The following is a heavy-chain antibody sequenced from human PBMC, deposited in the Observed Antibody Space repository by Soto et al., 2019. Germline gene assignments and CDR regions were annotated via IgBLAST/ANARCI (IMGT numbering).Heavy chain of an antibody. CDR3: ARGGGRGYCSGGSCYSGLS. D-gene: IGHD2-15*01. CDR1: GYTFTSYG. Sequence: ASVKVSCKASGYTFTSYGISWVRQAPGQGLEWMGWISAYNGNTNYAQKLQGRVTMTTDTSTSTAYMELRSLRSEDTAVYYCARGGGRGYCSGGSCYSGLSWGQGTLVTVSS. J-gene: IGHJ4*02. V-gene: IGHV1-18*01. CDR2: ISAYNGNT.